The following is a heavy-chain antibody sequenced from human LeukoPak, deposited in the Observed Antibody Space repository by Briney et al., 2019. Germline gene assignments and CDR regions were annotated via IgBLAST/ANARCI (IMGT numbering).Heavy chain of an antibody. CDR1: GFTYDDYG. CDR2: INWNGVST. D-gene: IGHD3-22*01. V-gene: IGHV3-20*04. Sequence: GGSLSLSCAASGFTYDDYGMSWVRQAPGKGLEWVSGINWNGVSTGYADAVKGRFTISRGNAKNSLYLQMNSLRAEDTALYYCARVGYYYESSSYPGALDIWGQGTMVTVSS. J-gene: IGHJ3*02. CDR3: ARVGYYYESSSYPGALDI.